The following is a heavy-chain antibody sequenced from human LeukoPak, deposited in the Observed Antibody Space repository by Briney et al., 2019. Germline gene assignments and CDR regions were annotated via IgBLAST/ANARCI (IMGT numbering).Heavy chain of an antibody. D-gene: IGHD7-27*01. CDR2: IYYSGST. V-gene: IGHV4-39*01. Sequence: SETLSLTCTVSAGSISSSSYYWGWIRQPPGEGLEWIGSIYYSGSTHYNPSLKSRVTISVDTSKNQFSLKLSSVTAADTAVYYCARRANWGGTFDIWGQGTMVTVSS. J-gene: IGHJ3*02. CDR1: AGSISSSSYY. CDR3: ARRANWGGTFDI.